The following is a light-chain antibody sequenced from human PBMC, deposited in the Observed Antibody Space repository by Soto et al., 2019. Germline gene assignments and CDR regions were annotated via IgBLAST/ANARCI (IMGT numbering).Light chain of an antibody. V-gene: IGKV4-1*01. Sequence: DIVMTQSPDSLPVSLGERATINCKSSQSVLYSSNNKNYLAWYQQKPGQPPKLLIYWASNRETGVPDSFSGSGSGTDFTLTISNLKAEDVAVYYCQQYYSTPWTFGQGTKVEIK. CDR2: WAS. J-gene: IGKJ1*01. CDR1: QSVLYSSNNKNY. CDR3: QQYYSTPWT.